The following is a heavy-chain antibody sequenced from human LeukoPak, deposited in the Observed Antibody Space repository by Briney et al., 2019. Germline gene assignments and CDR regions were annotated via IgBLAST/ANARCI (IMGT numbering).Heavy chain of an antibody. CDR1: GFTFSSYW. D-gene: IGHD3-10*01. CDR3: ARGPTYYYGSGSYYYGMDV. V-gene: IGHV3-74*01. J-gene: IGHJ6*02. Sequence: QPGGSLRLSCAASGFTFSSYWMHWVRQAPGKGLVWVSRINSDGSSTSYADSVKGRFTISRDNAKNTLYLQMNSLRAEDTAVYYCARGPTYYYGSGSYYYGMDVWGQGTTVTLSS. CDR2: INSDGSST.